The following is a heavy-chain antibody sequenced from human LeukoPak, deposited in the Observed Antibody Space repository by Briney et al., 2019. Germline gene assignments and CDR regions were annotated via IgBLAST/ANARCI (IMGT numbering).Heavy chain of an antibody. CDR2: INPSGGGT. Sequence: SVNVSCKASGYTFTTYYMHWVRQAPGQGLVWMGLINPSGGGTRYAQKFQGRVTMTRDTSTSTVYMELSSLRSEDTAVYYCASGYKTVSVFDHWGQGTLVTVSS. CDR3: ASGYKTVSVFDH. J-gene: IGHJ4*02. CDR1: GYTFTTYY. V-gene: IGHV1-46*01. D-gene: IGHD5-24*01.